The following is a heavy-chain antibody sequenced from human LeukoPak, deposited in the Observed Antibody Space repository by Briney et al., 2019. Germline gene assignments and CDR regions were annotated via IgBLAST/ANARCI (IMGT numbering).Heavy chain of an antibody. J-gene: IGHJ4*02. V-gene: IGHV1-3*03. CDR1: GYTFTSYA. CDR3: ARGWELHAYFDY. CDR2: INAGNGNT. D-gene: IGHD1-26*01. Sequence: ASVKVSCTASGYTFTSYAMHWVRQAPGQRLEWMGWINAGNGNTKYSQEFQGRVTITRDTSASTAYMELSSLRSEDTAVYYCARGWELHAYFDYWGQGTLVTVSS.